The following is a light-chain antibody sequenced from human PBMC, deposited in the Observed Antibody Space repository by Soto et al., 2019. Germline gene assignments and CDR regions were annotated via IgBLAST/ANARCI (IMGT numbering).Light chain of an antibody. CDR3: AAWDDSLSGHWV. V-gene: IGLV2-14*01. CDR1: SSDVGGYNY. J-gene: IGLJ3*02. Sequence: QSALTQPASVSGSPGQSITISCTGTSSDVGGYNYVSWYQQHPGKAPKLMIYEVSNRPSGVSNRFSGSKSGTSASLAISGLRSEDEADYYCAAWDDSLSGHWVFGGGTKLTVL. CDR2: EVS.